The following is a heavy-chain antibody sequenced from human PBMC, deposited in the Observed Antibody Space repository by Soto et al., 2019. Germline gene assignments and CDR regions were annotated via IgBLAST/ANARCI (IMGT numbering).Heavy chain of an antibody. CDR3: ARGNPSEDGYNFWIYYYYGMDV. Sequence: SETLSLTCTVSCGSISSYYWSWIRQPPGKGLEWIGYIYYSGSTNYNPSLKSRVTISVDTSKNQFSLKLSSVTAADTAVYYCARGNPSEDGYNFWIYYYYGMDVWGQGTTVTVSS. J-gene: IGHJ6*02. V-gene: IGHV4-59*01. CDR1: CGSISSYY. D-gene: IGHD3-3*01. CDR2: IYYSGST.